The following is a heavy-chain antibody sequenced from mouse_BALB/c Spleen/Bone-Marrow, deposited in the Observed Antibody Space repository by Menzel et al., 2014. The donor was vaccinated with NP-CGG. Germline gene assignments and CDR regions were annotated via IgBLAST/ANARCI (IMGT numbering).Heavy chain of an antibody. Sequence: LVKTGASVKISCKASDYSFTDYYMHWVKQTHGKSLEWIGYISCYNGATSYNQKFKGKATFTVDTSSSTAYMQFSSLTSEDSPVYYCARSEGIYYYGSSYALDYWGQGTSVTVSS. D-gene: IGHD1-1*01. J-gene: IGHJ4*01. CDR2: ISCYNGAT. CDR3: ARSEGIYYYGSSYALDY. V-gene: IGHV1S34*01. CDR1: DYSFTDYY.